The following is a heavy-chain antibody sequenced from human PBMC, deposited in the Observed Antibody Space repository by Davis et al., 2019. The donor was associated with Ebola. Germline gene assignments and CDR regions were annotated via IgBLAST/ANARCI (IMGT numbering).Heavy chain of an antibody. J-gene: IGHJ6*02. CDR3: AKDMNPSSSSYYGMDV. Sequence: GESLKISCAASGFTFSSYNMNWVRQAPGKGLEWVSYISSSSSTIYYADSVKGRFTISRDNAKNSLYLQMNSLRAEDTALYYCAKDMNPSSSSYYGMDVWGQGTTVTVSS. D-gene: IGHD2-2*01. V-gene: IGHV3-48*04. CDR1: GFTFSSYN. CDR2: ISSSSSTI.